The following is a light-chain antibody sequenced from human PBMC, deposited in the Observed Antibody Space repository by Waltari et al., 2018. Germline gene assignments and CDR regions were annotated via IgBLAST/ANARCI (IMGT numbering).Light chain of an antibody. J-gene: IGKJ2*01. CDR1: QALNNW. Sequence: DIHSPQSPCPLPSRIEAKVPITCRASQALNNWLAWYQQKPGKAPKLLIYTASHLQAGVPSRFSGSGSGTDYSLTINSLQPEDFASYYCQQDYNPPYTFGRGTRVEFK. V-gene: IGKV1-12*01. CDR3: QQDYNPPYT. CDR2: TAS.